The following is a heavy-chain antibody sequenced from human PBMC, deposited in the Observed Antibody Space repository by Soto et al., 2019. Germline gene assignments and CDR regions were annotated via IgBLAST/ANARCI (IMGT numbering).Heavy chain of an antibody. V-gene: IGHV3-48*02. D-gene: IGHD2-8*02. CDR1: GFTFSSYS. Sequence: GGSLRLSCAASGFTFSSYSMNWVRQAPGKGLEWVSYISSSSSTIYYADSVKGRFTISRDNAKNSLYLQMNSLRDEDTAVYYCARVPGHPYYYYGMDVWGQGTTVTVSS. CDR2: ISSSSSTI. J-gene: IGHJ6*02. CDR3: ARVPGHPYYYYGMDV.